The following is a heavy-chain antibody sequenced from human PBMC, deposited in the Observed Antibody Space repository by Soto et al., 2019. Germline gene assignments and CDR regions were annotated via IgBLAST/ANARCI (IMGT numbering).Heavy chain of an antibody. CDR1: GGSISSSNW. Sequence: PSETLSLTCAVSGGSISSSNWWSWVRQPPGKGLEWIGEIYHSGSTNYNPSLKSRVTISVDKSKNQFSLKLSSVTAADTAVYYCARESVLRNYYDSSGSYYFDYWGQGTLVTVSS. J-gene: IGHJ4*02. V-gene: IGHV4-4*02. CDR3: ARESVLRNYYDSSGSYYFDY. D-gene: IGHD3-22*01. CDR2: IYHSGST.